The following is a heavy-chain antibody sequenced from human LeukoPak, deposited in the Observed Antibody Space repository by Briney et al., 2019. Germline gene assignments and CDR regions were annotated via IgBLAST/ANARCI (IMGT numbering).Heavy chain of an antibody. Sequence: GGSLRLSCAAPKFTFSSYAMSWVRQAPGKGLEWVSAISASGSSTYYADSVKGRFTISRENSKKTLYLQMNSLRAEDTAVYYCANTRPTYYYDSSDGIGFWGQGTLVTVSS. CDR3: ANTRPTYYYDSSDGIGF. V-gene: IGHV3-23*01. J-gene: IGHJ4*02. D-gene: IGHD3-22*01. CDR1: KFTFSSYA. CDR2: ISASGSST.